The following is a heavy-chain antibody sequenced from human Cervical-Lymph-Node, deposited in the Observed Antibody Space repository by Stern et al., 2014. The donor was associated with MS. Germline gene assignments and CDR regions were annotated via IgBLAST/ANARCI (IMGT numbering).Heavy chain of an antibody. J-gene: IGHJ6*02. V-gene: IGHV2-5*02. D-gene: IGHD4-17*01. CDR3: AHTTVTFDEAYGLDV. CDR2: IYWDADE. CDR1: GFSLNTSGEG. Sequence: QITLKESGPTLVKPTQTLTLTCTFSGFSLNTSGEGVAWIRQPPVKAREWLSVIYWDADELYSPSLNSRLTITKDTSKNQVVLTMANMDPVDTGTYYCAHTTVTFDEAYGLDVWGQGTTVTVSS.